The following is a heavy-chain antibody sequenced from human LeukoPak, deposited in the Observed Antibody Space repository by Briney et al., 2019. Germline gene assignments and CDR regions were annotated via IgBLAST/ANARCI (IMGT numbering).Heavy chain of an antibody. J-gene: IGHJ3*02. V-gene: IGHV1-2*02. Sequence: ASVKVSCKASGYTFTGYYMHWVRQAPGQGLEWMGWINPNSGGTNYAQKFQGRVTMTRDTSISTAYMELSRLRSDDTAVYYCAGHTYSGSYYDAFDIWGQGTMVTVSS. CDR3: AGHTYSGSYYDAFDI. CDR2: INPNSGGT. D-gene: IGHD1-26*01. CDR1: GYTFTGYY.